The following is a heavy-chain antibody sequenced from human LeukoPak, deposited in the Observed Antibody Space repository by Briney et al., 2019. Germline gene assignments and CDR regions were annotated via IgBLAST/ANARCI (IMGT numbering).Heavy chain of an antibody. D-gene: IGHD6-13*01. J-gene: IGHJ6*04. CDR2: IYYSGST. Sequence: SETLSLTCTVSGGSISSYYWSWIRQPPGKGLEWIGYIYYSGSTNYNPPLKSRVTISVDTSKNQFSLKLSSVTAADTAVYYCARDGAIAAGENYYYYGMDVWGKGTTVTVSS. V-gene: IGHV4-59*01. CDR1: GGSISSYY. CDR3: ARDGAIAAGENYYYYGMDV.